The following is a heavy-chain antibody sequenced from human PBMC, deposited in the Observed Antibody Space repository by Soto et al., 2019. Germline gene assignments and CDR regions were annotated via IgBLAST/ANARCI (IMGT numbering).Heavy chain of an antibody. CDR1: TFTFSDYY. V-gene: IGHV3-11*01. D-gene: IGHD1-1*01. Sequence: QVQLVESGGGLVKPGGSLRLSCAASTFTFSDYYMSWIRQAPGKGLEWVSSISGGGRAIFYADSVEGRFTISRDNAKNSLSLQLNSLRAEDTAVYYCARMFSRYDPLYYYDYWGQGTLVTVSS. J-gene: IGHJ4*02. CDR3: ARMFSRYDPLYYYDY. CDR2: ISGGGRAI.